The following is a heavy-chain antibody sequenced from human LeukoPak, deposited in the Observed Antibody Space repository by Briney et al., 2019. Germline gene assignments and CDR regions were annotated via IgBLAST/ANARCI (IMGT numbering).Heavy chain of an antibody. D-gene: IGHD3-22*01. CDR2: IYSGGST. CDR1: GFTVSSNY. CDR3: ARDPDYYDSSGYY. J-gene: IGHJ4*02. Sequence: GGSLRLSCAASGFTVSSNYMSWVRQAPGKGLEWVSVIYSGGSTYYADSVKGRFTISRDNSKNTLSLQMNSLRAEDTAVYYCARDPDYYDSSGYYWGQGTLVTVSS. V-gene: IGHV3-53*01.